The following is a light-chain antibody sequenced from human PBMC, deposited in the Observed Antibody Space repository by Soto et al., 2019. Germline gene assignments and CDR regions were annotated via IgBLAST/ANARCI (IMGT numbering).Light chain of an antibody. Sequence: QSALAQPRSVSGSPGQSVTISCTGTSSDVGGYHSVSWYQQYPDRAPKFIIYDVSKRPSGVPDRFSGSKSGNTASLTISGLQAEDEAHYYCCSYAGSYTYVFGTGTKVTVL. CDR3: CSYAGSYTYV. CDR1: SSDVGGYHS. CDR2: DVS. J-gene: IGLJ1*01. V-gene: IGLV2-11*01.